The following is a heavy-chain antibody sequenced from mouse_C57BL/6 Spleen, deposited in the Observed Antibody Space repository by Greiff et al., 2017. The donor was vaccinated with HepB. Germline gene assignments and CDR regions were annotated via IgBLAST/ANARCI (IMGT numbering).Heavy chain of an antibody. CDR3: SRRDGNYGVLYAMDY. V-gene: IGHV1-59*01. CDR1: GYTFTSYW. CDR2: IDPSDSYT. Sequence: QVQLQQPGAELVRPGTSVKLSCKASGYTFTSYWMHWVKQRPGQGLEWIGVIDPSDSYTNYNQKFKGKATLTVDPSSSTAYMQLSSLTSEDSAVYYCSRRDGNYGVLYAMDYWGQGTSVTVSS. D-gene: IGHD2-1*01. J-gene: IGHJ4*01.